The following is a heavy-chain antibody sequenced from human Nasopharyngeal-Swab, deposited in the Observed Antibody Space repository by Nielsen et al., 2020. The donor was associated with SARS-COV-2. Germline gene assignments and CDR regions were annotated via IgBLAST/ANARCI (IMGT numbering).Heavy chain of an antibody. CDR2: IYYSGST. D-gene: IGHD3-10*01. V-gene: IGHV4-39*07. CDR3: ARGWGFGELLGAFDI. CDR1: GGSISSSSYY. Sequence: SETLSLTCTVSGGSISSSSYYWGWIRQPPGKGLEWIGNIYYSGSTYYNPSLKSRVTISVDTSKNQFSLKLSSVTAADTAVYYCARGWGFGELLGAFDIWGQGTMVTVSS. J-gene: IGHJ3*02.